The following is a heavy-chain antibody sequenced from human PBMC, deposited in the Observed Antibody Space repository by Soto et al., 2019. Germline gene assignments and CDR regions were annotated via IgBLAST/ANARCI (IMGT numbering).Heavy chain of an antibody. J-gene: IGHJ4*02. D-gene: IGHD6-13*01. CDR3: AKGPPGYSSSWHHCFVY. V-gene: IGHV3-23*01. CDR1: GFTFSSYA. Sequence: GGSLRLSCAASGFTFSSYAMSWVRQAPGKGLEWVSAISGSGGSTYYADSVKGRFTISRDNSKNTLYLQMNSLRAEDTAVYYCAKGPPGYSSSWHHCFVYWGQGTLVTVSS. CDR2: ISGSGGST.